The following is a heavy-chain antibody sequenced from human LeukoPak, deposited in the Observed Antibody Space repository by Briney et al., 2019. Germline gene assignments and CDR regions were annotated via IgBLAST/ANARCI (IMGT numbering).Heavy chain of an antibody. D-gene: IGHD3-3*01. Sequence: PGGSLRLSCAASGFTFADCGMSWVRQAPGKGLEWVSGISWNGGSTGYADSVKGRFTISRDNAKNSLYLQMNSLRAEDTALYYCARVDDISIFGVVIGWGRGALVTVSS. CDR3: ARVDDISIFGVVIG. V-gene: IGHV3-20*04. CDR1: GFTFADCG. J-gene: IGHJ4*02. CDR2: ISWNGGST.